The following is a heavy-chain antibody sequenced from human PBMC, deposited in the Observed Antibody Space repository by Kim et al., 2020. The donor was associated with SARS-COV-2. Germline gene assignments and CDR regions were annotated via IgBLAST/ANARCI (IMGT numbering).Heavy chain of an antibody. Sequence: SVKVSCKASGGTFSSYAISWVRQAPGQGLEWMGGIIPIFGTANYAQKFQGRVTITADESTSTAYMELSSLRSEDTAVYYCAEGYCSSTSCSRSYYSYGMDVWGQGTTVTVSS. CDR3: AEGYCSSTSCSRSYYSYGMDV. D-gene: IGHD2-2*01. CDR2: IIPIFGTA. V-gene: IGHV1-69*13. CDR1: GGTFSSYA. J-gene: IGHJ6*02.